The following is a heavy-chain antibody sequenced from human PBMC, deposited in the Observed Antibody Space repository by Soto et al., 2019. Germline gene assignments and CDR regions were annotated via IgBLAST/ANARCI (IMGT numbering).Heavy chain of an antibody. D-gene: IGHD4-17*01. CDR2: IWYDGSNK. Sequence: QVQLVESGGGLVQPGGSLRLSCAASGFTFSGYGMHGVRQAPGKGLEWVAVIWYDGSNKYYADSVKGRFTISRDNSKNTLYLQMNSLRAEDTAVYYCARVYFGDYGSFVYWGQGTLVTVSS. CDR1: GFTFSGYG. CDR3: ARVYFGDYGSFVY. V-gene: IGHV3-33*01. J-gene: IGHJ4*02.